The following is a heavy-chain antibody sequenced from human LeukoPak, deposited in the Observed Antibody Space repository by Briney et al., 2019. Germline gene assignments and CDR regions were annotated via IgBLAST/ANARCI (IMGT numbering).Heavy chain of an antibody. Sequence: SETLSLTCAVSGYPISNAYYWGWIRQPPGKGLEWIGSLYHPDTTYYNPSLKSRVTMSADTSRNQFSLKLSFVTAADTAVYYCARVGHDYSTYYYYYYMDVWGKGTTVTVSS. CDR1: GYPISNAYY. J-gene: IGHJ6*03. CDR3: ARVGHDYSTYYYYYYMDV. V-gene: IGHV4-38-2*01. D-gene: IGHD4-11*01. CDR2: LYHPDTT.